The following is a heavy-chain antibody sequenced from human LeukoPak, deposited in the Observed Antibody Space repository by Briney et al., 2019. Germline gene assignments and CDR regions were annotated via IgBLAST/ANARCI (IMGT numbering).Heavy chain of an antibody. D-gene: IGHD4-23*01. CDR2: INPSGGST. V-gene: IGHV1-46*03. CDR1: GYTFTSYY. CDR3: ARGAVGGNSAYYYYMDV. Sequence: ASVKVSCKASGYTFTSYYMHWVRQAPGQGLEWMGIINPSGGSTSYAQKFQGRVTMTRDTSTSTVYMELSSLRSEDTAVCYCARGAVGGNSAYYYYMDVWGKGTTVTVSS. J-gene: IGHJ6*03.